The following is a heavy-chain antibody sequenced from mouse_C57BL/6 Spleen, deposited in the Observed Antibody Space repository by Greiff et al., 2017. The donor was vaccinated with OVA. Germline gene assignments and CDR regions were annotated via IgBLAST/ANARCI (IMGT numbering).Heavy chain of an antibody. J-gene: IGHJ1*03. CDR1: GYSITSGYY. CDR3: ARDGNFPYFDV. Sequence: EVQLQQSGPGLVKPSQSLSLTCSVTGYSITSGYYWNWIRQFPGNKLEWMGYISYDGSNNYNPSLKNRISITRDTSKNQFFLKLNSVTTEDTATYYCARDGNFPYFDVWGTGTTVTVSS. V-gene: IGHV3-6*01. D-gene: IGHD2-1*01. CDR2: ISYDGSN.